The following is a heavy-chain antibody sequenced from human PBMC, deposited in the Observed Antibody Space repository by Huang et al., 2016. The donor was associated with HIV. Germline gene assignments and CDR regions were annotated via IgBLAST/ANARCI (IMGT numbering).Heavy chain of an antibody. CDR3: ARASWYEPRSWYFGL. CDR1: GGSVSGHY. CDR2: INDNGYT. J-gene: IGHJ2*01. Sequence: QVQLQQWGAGLLKPSETLSLTCAVYGGSVSGHYWSWIRQPPGKGLEWIGEINDNGYTNYNPSRKSRFTISVHTSRNQFSLKLNSVTAADAAVYYCARASWYEPRSWYFGLWGRGTLVTVSS. D-gene: IGHD6-13*01. V-gene: IGHV4-34*01.